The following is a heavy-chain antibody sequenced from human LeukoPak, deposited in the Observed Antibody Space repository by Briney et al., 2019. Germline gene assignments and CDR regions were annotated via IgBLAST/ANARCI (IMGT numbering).Heavy chain of an antibody. V-gene: IGHV3-7*01. D-gene: IGHD6-6*01. Sequence: GGSLRLSCAASGFTFSSYSMNWVRQAPGKGLEWVANIKEDGSEKYYVDSVKGRFTVSRDNAKNSLYLQVNSLRAEDTAVYYCARGEHSSFDYWGQGTLVTVSS. CDR2: IKEDGSEK. CDR1: GFTFSSYS. J-gene: IGHJ4*02. CDR3: ARGEHSSFDY.